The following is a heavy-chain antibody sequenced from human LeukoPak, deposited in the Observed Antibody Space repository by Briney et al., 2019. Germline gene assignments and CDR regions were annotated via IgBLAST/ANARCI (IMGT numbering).Heavy chain of an antibody. Sequence: KPSETLSLTCAVYGGSFSGYYWSWIRQTPGKGLEWIGEINPSGNTNYNPSLKSRVTTSVDTSKNQISLKLSSVTAADTAVYYCARSRVGSIDHEYWGQGILVTVSS. V-gene: IGHV4-34*01. CDR2: INPSGNT. D-gene: IGHD6-6*01. J-gene: IGHJ4*02. CDR3: ARSRVGSIDHEY. CDR1: GGSFSGYY.